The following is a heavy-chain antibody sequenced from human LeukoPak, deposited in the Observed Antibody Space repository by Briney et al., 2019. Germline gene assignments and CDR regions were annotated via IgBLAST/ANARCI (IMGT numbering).Heavy chain of an antibody. CDR1: GYTFTSYG. D-gene: IGHD2-2*02. CDR2: ISAYNGNT. CDR3: ARDRRYCSSTSCYNDYYYYGMDV. V-gene: IGHV1-18*01. Sequence: ASVKVSCKASGYTFTSYGISWVRQAPGQGLEWMGWISAYNGNTNYAQKLQGRVTMTTDTSTSTAYMELRSLRSDDTAVYCCARDRRYCSSTSCYNDYYYYGMDVWGQGTTVTVSS. J-gene: IGHJ6*02.